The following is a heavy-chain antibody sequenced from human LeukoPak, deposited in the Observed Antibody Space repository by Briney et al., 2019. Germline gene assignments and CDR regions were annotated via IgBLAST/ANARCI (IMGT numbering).Heavy chain of an antibody. Sequence: GSLRLSCAASGFSFSTHAMSWVRQAPGKGLEWVSTIYYSGGNTYSADSVKGRFTISRDNAKNMLYLQMNSVRAADTAIYDCAKDQGQAVVPRRFDYWGQGTLVTVSS. CDR3: AKDQGQAVVPRRFDY. D-gene: IGHD4-23*01. V-gene: IGHV3-23*01. CDR1: GFSFSTHA. CDR2: IYYSGGNT. J-gene: IGHJ4*02.